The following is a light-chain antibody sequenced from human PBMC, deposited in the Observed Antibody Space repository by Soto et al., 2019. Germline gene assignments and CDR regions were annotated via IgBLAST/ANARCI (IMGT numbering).Light chain of an antibody. CDR3: QRYKSRLYA. Sequence: DIQMTQSPSTLSASVGDRVTITCRASQSISSWLAWYQQKPGKAPKLLIYKASSLESGVPSRFSGSGSGTEVTLTSSSRQPDYFATYYCQRYKSRLYALGQGNKLEIK. J-gene: IGKJ2*01. CDR2: KAS. V-gene: IGKV1-5*03. CDR1: QSISSW.